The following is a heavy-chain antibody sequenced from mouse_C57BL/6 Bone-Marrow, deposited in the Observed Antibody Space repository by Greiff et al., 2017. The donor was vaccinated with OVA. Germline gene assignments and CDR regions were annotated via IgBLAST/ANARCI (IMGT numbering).Heavy chain of an antibody. Sequence: EVQGVESGEGLVKPGGSLKLSCAASGFTFSSYAMSWVRQTPEKRLEWVAYISSGGDYIYYADTVKGRFTISRGNARNTLYLQMSSLKSEDTAMYYCTREDPPLPFDVWGTGTTVTVSS. CDR2: ISSGGDYI. J-gene: IGHJ1*03. V-gene: IGHV5-9-1*02. CDR1: GFTFSSYA. D-gene: IGHD5-1*01. CDR3: TREDPPLPFDV.